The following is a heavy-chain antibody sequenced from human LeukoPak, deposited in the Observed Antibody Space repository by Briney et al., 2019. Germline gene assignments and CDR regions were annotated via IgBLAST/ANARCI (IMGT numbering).Heavy chain of an antibody. Sequence: PSETLSLTCTVSGGSISSYYWSWIRQPPGKGLEWIGYIYYSGSTNYNPSLKSRVTISVDTSKNQFSLKLSSVTAADTAVYYCARGGYGDVYHFDNWGQGTLVTVSS. D-gene: IGHD4-17*01. V-gene: IGHV4-59*08. J-gene: IGHJ4*02. CDR2: IYYSGST. CDR1: GGSISSYY. CDR3: ARGGYGDVYHFDN.